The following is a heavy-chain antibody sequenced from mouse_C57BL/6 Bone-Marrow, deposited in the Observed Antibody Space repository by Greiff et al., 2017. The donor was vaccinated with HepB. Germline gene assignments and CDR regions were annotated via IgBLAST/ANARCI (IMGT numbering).Heavy chain of an antibody. CDR1: GFSFTSYG. J-gene: IGHJ3*01. CDR3: AKNPLTGTGTWFAY. Sequence: VQLQESGPGLVQPSQSLSITCTVSGFSFTSYGVHWVRQSPGKGLEWLGVIWRGGSTDYNAAFMSRLSITKDNSKSQVFFKMNSLQADDTAIYYGAKNPLTGTGTWFAYWGQGTLVTVSA. V-gene: IGHV2-5*01. D-gene: IGHD4-1*01. CDR2: IWRGGST.